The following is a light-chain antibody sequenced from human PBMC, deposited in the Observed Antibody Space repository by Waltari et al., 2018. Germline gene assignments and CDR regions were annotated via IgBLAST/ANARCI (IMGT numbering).Light chain of an antibody. CDR2: GAS. J-gene: IGKJ5*01. V-gene: IGKV3D-15*01. Sequence: RAGQSVSGNFAWYQQKPGQAPRLLIYGASTRATGIPARFSGSASGTEFTLTISSLQSEDSAVYYCQQYYDWRRVTFGQGTRLEIK. CDR3: QQYYDWRRVT. CDR1: QSVSGN.